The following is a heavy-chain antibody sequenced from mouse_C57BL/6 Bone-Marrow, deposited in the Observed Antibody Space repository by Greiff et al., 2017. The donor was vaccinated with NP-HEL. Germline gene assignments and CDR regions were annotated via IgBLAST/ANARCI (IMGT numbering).Heavy chain of an antibody. CDR1: GYTFTEYT. V-gene: IGHV1-62-2*01. CDR3: ARHEELGPWFAY. CDR2: FYPGRGSI. D-gene: IGHD4-1*01. Sequence: QVQLKESGAELVKPGASVKLSCKASGYTFTEYTIHWVKQRSGQGLEWIGWFYPGRGSIKYNEKFKDKATLTADKSSSTVYMELSRLTSEDSAVYFCARHEELGPWFAYWGQGTLVTVSA. J-gene: IGHJ3*01.